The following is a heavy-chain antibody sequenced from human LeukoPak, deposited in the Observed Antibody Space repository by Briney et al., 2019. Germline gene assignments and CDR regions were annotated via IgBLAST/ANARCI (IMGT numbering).Heavy chain of an antibody. CDR3: AKAFYGSGSYRGVDY. D-gene: IGHD3-10*01. Sequence: GGSLRLSCAASGFTFSNARMTWVRQAPGKGLEWVAVISYDGSNKYYADSVKGRFTISRDNSRNTLYLQMNSLRAEDTAVYYCAKAFYGSGSYRGVDYWGQGTLVTVSS. V-gene: IGHV3-30*18. CDR1: GFTFSNAR. J-gene: IGHJ4*02. CDR2: ISYDGSNK.